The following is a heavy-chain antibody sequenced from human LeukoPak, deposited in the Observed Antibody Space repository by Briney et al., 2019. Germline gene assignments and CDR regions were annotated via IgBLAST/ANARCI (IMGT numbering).Heavy chain of an antibody. CDR3: ASEGIAAAGH. CDR1: GFTLSSYT. J-gene: IGHJ4*02. Sequence: GGSLRLSCVASGFTLSSYTMNWVRQAPGKGLEWVSYISSGGTTIYYADSVKGRFTISRDNAKNSLYLQMNSLRAEDTAVYYCASEGIAAAGHWGQGTLVTVSS. D-gene: IGHD6-13*01. V-gene: IGHV3-48*04. CDR2: ISSGGTTI.